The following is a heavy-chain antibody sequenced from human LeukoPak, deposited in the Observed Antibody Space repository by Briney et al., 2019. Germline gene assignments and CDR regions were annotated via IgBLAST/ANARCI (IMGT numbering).Heavy chain of an antibody. Sequence: SETLSLTCTVSGGSISSSSYYWGWIRQPPGKGLEWIGSIYYSGSTYYNPSLKSRVTISVDTSKNQFSLKLSSVTAADTAVYYCARGGSSPFDYWGQGTLVTVSS. CDR2: IYYSGST. D-gene: IGHD6-6*01. CDR1: GGSISSSSYY. J-gene: IGHJ4*02. V-gene: IGHV4-39*07. CDR3: ARGGSSPFDY.